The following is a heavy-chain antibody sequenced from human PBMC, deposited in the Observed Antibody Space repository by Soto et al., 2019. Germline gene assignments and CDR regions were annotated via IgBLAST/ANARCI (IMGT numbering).Heavy chain of an antibody. CDR2: IWYDGSNK. J-gene: IGHJ6*02. CDR1: GFTFSSYG. Sequence: QVQLVESGGGVVQPGRSLRLSCAASGFTFSSYGMHWVRQAPGKGPEWVAVIWYDGSNKYYADSVKGRFTISRDNSKNTLYLQMNSLRAEDTAVYYCARDITVTTGYHYYYYYGMDVWGQGTTVTVSS. CDR3: ARDITVTTGYHYYYYYGMDV. D-gene: IGHD4-17*01. V-gene: IGHV3-33*01.